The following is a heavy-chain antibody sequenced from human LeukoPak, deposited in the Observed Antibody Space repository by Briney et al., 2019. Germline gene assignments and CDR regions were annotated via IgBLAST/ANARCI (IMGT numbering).Heavy chain of an antibody. CDR2: INPNSSGT. CDR3: ARGPAVAGNSDFDY. D-gene: IGHD6-19*01. Sequence: ASVKVSCKASGYTFTGYYMHWVRQAPGQGLEWMGRINPNSSGTNYAQKFQGRVTMTRDTSISTAYMELSRLRSDDTAVYYCARGPAVAGNSDFDYWGQGTLVTVSS. J-gene: IGHJ4*02. V-gene: IGHV1-2*06. CDR1: GYTFTGYY.